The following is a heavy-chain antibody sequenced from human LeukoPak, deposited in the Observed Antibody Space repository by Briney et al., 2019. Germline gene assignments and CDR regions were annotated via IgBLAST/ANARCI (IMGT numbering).Heavy chain of an antibody. V-gene: IGHV3-66*02. J-gene: IGHJ4*02. CDR2: IYSDGDT. CDR3: ARDPRDGYGHFDY. D-gene: IGHD5-24*01. CDR1: GFTFSGNH. Sequence: PGGSLRLSCVVSGFTFSGNHMNWVRQAPGKGLEWVSAIYSDGDTYYADPVRGRFAISRDNSKNTLYLQMNSLKPEDTAVYYCARDPRDGYGHFDYWGQGTLVTVSS.